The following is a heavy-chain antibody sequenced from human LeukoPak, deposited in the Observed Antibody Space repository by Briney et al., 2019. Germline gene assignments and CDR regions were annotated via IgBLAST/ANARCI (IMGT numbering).Heavy chain of an antibody. CDR2: IYSRGST. CDR3: ARDPSPGIATH. D-gene: IGHD6-13*01. CDR1: GGSISSYY. V-gene: IGHV4-59*01. J-gene: IGHJ1*01. Sequence: SETLSLTCTVSGGSISSYYRSWIRQPPGKGLEWIGYIYSRGSTNYNAFPKSRVTISVDTSKNQFSLQVRSVTAADTAVYWCARDPSPGIATHWGQRTLVTVAT.